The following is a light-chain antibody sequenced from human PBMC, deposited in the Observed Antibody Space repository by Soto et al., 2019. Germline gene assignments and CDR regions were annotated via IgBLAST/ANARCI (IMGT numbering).Light chain of an antibody. CDR3: CSSAGSSLV. V-gene: IGLV2-11*01. CDR2: GVT. CDR1: SSDVGAYNF. Sequence: QSALTQPRSVSGSPGQSVTISCAGTSSDVGAYNFVSWYQQSPGKAPKLIIYGVTERPSGVPDRFSGSKSGNTASLTISGLQAEDEADYYCCSSAGSSLVFGTGNKVTVL. J-gene: IGLJ1*01.